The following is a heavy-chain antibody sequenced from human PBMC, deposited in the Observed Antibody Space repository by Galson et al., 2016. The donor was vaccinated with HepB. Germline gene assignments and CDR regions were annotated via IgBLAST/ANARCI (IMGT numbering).Heavy chain of an antibody. CDR2: IGGSGGRT. CDR3: AKNEGFYLSSGSRGDAFDL. CDR1: GILFSPYA. D-gene: IGHD2/OR15-2a*01. J-gene: IGHJ3*01. V-gene: IGHV3-23*01. Sequence: SLRLSCAASGILFSPYAMNWVRQAPGKGLEWVSCIGGSGGRTYYADSVKGRFTVSRDNSKNTLFLQMTGLRVEDTAVYFRAKNEGFYLSSGSRGDAFDLWGQGTAVIVSS.